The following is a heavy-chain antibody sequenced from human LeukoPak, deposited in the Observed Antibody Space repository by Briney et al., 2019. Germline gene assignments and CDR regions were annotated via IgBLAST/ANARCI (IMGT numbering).Heavy chain of an antibody. Sequence: GGSLRLSCTASGFTFSSYGIHWVRQAPGKGLEWVALISYDGRNDYYADSVKGRFTISRDNAKNSLYLQMNSLRAEDTAVYYCAREGYGMDVWGQGTTVTVSS. CDR2: ISYDGRND. CDR1: GFTFSSYG. J-gene: IGHJ6*02. V-gene: IGHV3-30*03. CDR3: AREGYGMDV.